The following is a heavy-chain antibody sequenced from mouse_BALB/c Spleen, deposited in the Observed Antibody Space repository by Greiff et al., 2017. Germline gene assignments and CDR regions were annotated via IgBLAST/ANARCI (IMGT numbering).Heavy chain of an antibody. CDR2: INSNGGST. CDR1: GFTFSSYG. D-gene: IGHD2-1*01. V-gene: IGHV5-6-3*01. CDR3: ARENYGNSAWFAY. Sequence: EVKVVESGGGLVQPGGSLKLSCAASGFTFSSYGMSWVRQTPDKRLELVATINSNGGSTYYPDSVKGRFTISRDNAKNTLYLQMSSLKSEDTAMYYCARENYGNSAWFAYWGQGTLVTVSA. J-gene: IGHJ3*01.